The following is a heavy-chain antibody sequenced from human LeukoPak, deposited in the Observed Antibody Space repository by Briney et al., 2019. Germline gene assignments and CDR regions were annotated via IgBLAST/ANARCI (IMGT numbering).Heavy chain of an antibody. Sequence: PWGSLRLSCSASGLGRSFKKTWRSWVRRAPGRGLEWIGRIKGKPDGGAIDYIAPVRGRFSISRDDSKNLVFLQMDSLKIEDTAVYYCTTDPRYWGQGTMVTVSS. CDR2: IKGKPDGGAI. J-gene: IGHJ4*02. CDR1: GLGRSFKKTW. V-gene: IGHV3-15*01. CDR3: TTDPRY.